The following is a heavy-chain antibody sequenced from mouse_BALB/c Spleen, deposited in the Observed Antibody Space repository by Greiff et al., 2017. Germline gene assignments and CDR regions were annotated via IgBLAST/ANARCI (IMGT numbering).Heavy chain of an antibody. J-gene: IGHJ3*01. D-gene: IGHD2-4*01. V-gene: IGHV1-7*01. CDR3: ASPSTMITTAWFAY. CDR2: INPSTGYT. CDR1: GYTFTSYW. Sequence: QVQLKQSGAELAKPGASVKMSCKASGYTFTSYWMHWVKQRPGQGLEWIGYINPSTGYTEYNQKFKDKATLTADKSSSTAYMQLSSLTSEDSAVYYCASPSTMITTAWFAYWGQGTLVTVSA.